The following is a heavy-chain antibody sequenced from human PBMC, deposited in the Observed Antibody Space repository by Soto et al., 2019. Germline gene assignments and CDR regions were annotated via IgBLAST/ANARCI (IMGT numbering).Heavy chain of an antibody. CDR2: IYHSGST. V-gene: IGHV4-4*02. D-gene: IGHD5-18*01. Sequence: SETLSLTCAVSSGSISSSNWWSWVRQPPGKGLEWIGEIYHSGSTNYNPSLKSRVTISVDKSKNQFSLKLSSVTAADTAVYYCARAGGYSYGAVDYWGQGTLVTVS. J-gene: IGHJ4*02. CDR3: ARAGGYSYGAVDY. CDR1: SGSISSSNW.